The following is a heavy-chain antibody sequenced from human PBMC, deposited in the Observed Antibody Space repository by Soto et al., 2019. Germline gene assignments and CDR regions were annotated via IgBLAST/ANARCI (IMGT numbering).Heavy chain of an antibody. Sequence: SVKVSCKASGGTFSSYTISWVRQAPGQGLEWMGRIIPILGIANYAQKFQGRVTITADKSTSTAYMELSSLRSEDTAVYYCARDLGYYYDSSGYYYPFDYWGQGTLVTVSS. CDR3: ARDLGYYYDSSGYYYPFDY. CDR2: IIPILGIA. V-gene: IGHV1-69*04. J-gene: IGHJ4*02. CDR1: GGTFSSYT. D-gene: IGHD3-22*01.